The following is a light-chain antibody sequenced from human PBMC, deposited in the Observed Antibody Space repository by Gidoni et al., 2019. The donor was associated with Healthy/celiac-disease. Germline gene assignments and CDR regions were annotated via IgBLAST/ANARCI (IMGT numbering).Light chain of an antibody. Sequence: DIQMTQSPSSLSASVGDRVTITCRASQSISSYLNWYQQKPGKAPKLLSYAASSLQSGVPSRFSGSGSGTDFTLTISSLQPEDVATYYCQQSYSTPLITFGPGTKVDIK. J-gene: IGKJ3*01. CDR2: AAS. V-gene: IGKV1-39*01. CDR3: QQSYSTPLIT. CDR1: QSISSY.